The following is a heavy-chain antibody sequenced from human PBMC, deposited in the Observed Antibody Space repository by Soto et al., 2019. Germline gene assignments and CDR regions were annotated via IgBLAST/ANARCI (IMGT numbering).Heavy chain of an antibody. D-gene: IGHD3-16*01. J-gene: IGHJ4*02. V-gene: IGHV5-51*01. CDR1: GGSLSDQW. CDR3: VRQLGNSAMLIIDS. Sequence: PGESLKISCKASGGSLSDQWIGWVRHTPDKGLEWIGFVFLADSDARYSPAFQGQVTVSADKSINTAYLQWSSLKASDTAIYYCVRQLGNSAMLIIDSWGQGTPVTVSS. CDR2: VFLADSDA.